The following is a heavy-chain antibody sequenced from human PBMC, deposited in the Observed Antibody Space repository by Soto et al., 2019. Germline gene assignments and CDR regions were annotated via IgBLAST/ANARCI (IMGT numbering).Heavy chain of an antibody. CDR2: INAGNGNT. D-gene: IGHD2-21*02. CDR1: GYTFTSYA. V-gene: IGHV1-3*01. J-gene: IGHJ5*02. Sequence: QVQLVQSGAEVKKPGASVKVSCKASGYTFTSYAMHWVRQAPGQRREWMGWINAGNGNTKYSQKFQGRVTITRDTSASTAYMELSSLRSEDTAVYYCARDIVYCGGDCYPNWFDPWGQGTLVTVSS. CDR3: ARDIVYCGGDCYPNWFDP.